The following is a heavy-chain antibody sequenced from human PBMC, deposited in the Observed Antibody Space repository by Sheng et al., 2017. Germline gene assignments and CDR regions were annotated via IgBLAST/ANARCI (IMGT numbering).Heavy chain of an antibody. D-gene: IGHD3-16*02. CDR3: ASPADRDVWGSYRHYYYYYYMDV. CDR2: IIPILGIA. CDR1: GGTFSSYT. V-gene: IGHV1-69*02. J-gene: IGHJ6*03. Sequence: QVQLVQSGAEVKKPGSSVKVSCKASGGTFSSYTISWVRQAPGQGLEWMGRIIPILGIANYAQKFQGRVTITADKSTSTAYMELSSLRSEDTAVYYCASPADRDVWGSYRHYYYYYYMDVWGKGTTVTVSS.